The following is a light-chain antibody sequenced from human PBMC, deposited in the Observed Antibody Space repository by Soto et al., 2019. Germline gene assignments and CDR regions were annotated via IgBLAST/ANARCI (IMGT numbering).Light chain of an antibody. J-gene: IGKJ1*01. V-gene: IGKV1-6*01. Sequence: AIQMTQFPSSLSASVGDRVAISCRASQDIRNTLAWYQQKPGEAPKLVIFAASNLQSGVPSRFSGSGSVTDFTLAITGLQPEDFATYYCLQYYNFSWTFGQGTKVEVK. CDR2: AAS. CDR1: QDIRNT. CDR3: LQYYNFSWT.